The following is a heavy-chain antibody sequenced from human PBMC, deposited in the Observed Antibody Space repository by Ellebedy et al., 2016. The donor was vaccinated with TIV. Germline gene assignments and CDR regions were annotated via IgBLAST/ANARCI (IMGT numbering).Heavy chain of an antibody. D-gene: IGHD3-16*01. CDR1: GGSFSGNY. J-gene: IGHJ4*02. Sequence: MPSETLSLTCTVYGGSFSGNYWTWIRKSPGKGLEWIGAINHSGITNYNPSLESRDTVSVDTSGNQFSLRLTAVTAADTALYYCARSRHFGSENYWGQGTLVTVSP. CDR3: ARSRHFGSENY. V-gene: IGHV4-34*01. CDR2: INHSGIT.